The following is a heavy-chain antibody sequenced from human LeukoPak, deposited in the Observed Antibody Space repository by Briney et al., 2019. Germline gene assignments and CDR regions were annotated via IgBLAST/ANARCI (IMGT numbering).Heavy chain of an antibody. CDR3: ARGNGLIAGNY. Sequence: SETLSLTCTVSGGSISSSSYYWGWIRQPPGKGLEWIGSIYYSGSTYYNPSLKSRVTISVDTSKNQFSLKLSSVTAADTAVYYCARGNGLIAGNYWGQGTLVTVSS. D-gene: IGHD1-1*01. CDR2: IYYSGST. CDR1: GGSISSSSYY. J-gene: IGHJ4*02. V-gene: IGHV4-39*07.